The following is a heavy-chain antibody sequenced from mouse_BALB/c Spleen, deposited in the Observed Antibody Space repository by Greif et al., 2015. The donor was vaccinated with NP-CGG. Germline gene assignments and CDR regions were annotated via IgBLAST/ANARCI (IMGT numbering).Heavy chain of an antibody. J-gene: IGHJ2*01. V-gene: IGHV14-4*02. D-gene: IGHD2-14*01. CDR2: IDPENGDT. CDR3: NVGDYRYGQTLDY. Sequence: EVQLQESGAELVRSGASVKLSCTASGFNIKDYYMHWVRQRPEQGLEWIGWIDPENGDTEYAPKFQGKATMTADTSSNTAYLQLSSLTSEDTAVYYCNVGDYRYGQTLDYWGQGTTLTVSS. CDR1: GFNIKDYY.